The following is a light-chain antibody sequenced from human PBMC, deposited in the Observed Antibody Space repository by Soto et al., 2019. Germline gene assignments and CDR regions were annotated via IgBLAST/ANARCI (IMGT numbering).Light chain of an antibody. CDR1: NSDVGTHNL. J-gene: IGLJ1*01. CDR3: CSYALL. V-gene: IGLV2-23*01. CDR2: EGT. Sequence: QSVLTQPASVSGSPGQSITISCTGTNSDVGTHNLVSWYQQHPGKAPKLIIYEGTKRPSGVSNRFSGSKSGNTASLTISGLQAEDEADYYCCSYALLFGNGTKVTVL.